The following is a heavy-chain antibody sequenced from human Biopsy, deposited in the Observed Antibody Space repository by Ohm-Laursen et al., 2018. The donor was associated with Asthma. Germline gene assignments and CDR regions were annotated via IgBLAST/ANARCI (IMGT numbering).Heavy chain of an antibody. V-gene: IGHV1-3*01. CDR2: INAGNGNT. D-gene: IGHD4-17*01. J-gene: IGHJ6*02. CDR3: AREGGDYLSGYYYYYGMDV. CDR1: GYTFINYA. Sequence: SVKVSCKASGYTFINYAIHWVRQAPGQRLEWMGWINAGNGNTKYSQKFQGRVTISRDTSASTAYMDLSSLRSEDTAVYYCAREGGDYLSGYYYYYGMDVWGQGTTVTVSS.